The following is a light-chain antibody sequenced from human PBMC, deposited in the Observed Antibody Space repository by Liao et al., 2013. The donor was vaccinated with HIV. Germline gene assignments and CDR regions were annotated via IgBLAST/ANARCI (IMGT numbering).Light chain of an antibody. V-gene: IGLV3-21*01. CDR2: YDD. J-gene: IGLJ3*02. Sequence: SYVLTQPPSVSVAPGETARLTCGGDDIGDRSVHWYQQKPGQAPVLVIYYDDDRPSGSRERFSGSNSGNTATLTISRVEAGDEADYYCQVWDSSSDHPRVFGGGTRLTVL. CDR3: QVWDSSSDHPRV. CDR1: DIGDRS.